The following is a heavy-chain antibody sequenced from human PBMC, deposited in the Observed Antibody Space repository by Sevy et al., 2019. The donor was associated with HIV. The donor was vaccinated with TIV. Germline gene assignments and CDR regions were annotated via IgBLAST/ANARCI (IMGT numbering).Heavy chain of an antibody. Sequence: GGSLRLSCSASGFIFSSYGMHWVRQTPGKGLEWVAIISYDGSDDFYSESVRGRFTISRDNSRNTLYLQMDSLRLEDTAIYYCAKDKEDDYGDYYFDHWGQGALVTVSS. D-gene: IGHD4-17*01. V-gene: IGHV3-30*18. J-gene: IGHJ4*02. CDR1: GFIFSSYG. CDR2: ISYDGSDD. CDR3: AKDKEDDYGDYYFDH.